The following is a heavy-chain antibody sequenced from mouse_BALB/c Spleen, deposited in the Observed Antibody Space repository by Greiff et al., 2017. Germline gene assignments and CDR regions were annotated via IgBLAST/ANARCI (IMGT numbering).Heavy chain of an antibody. Sequence: VQLQQSGAELMKPGASVKISCKATGYTFSSYWIEWVKQRPGHGLEWIGEILPGSGSTNYNEKFKGKATFTADTSSNTAYMQLSSLTSEDSAVYYCASSTTVVAYYFDYWGQGTTLTVSS. V-gene: IGHV1-9*01. D-gene: IGHD1-1*01. J-gene: IGHJ2*01. CDR3: ASSTTVVAYYFDY. CDR2: ILPGSGST. CDR1: GYTFSSYW.